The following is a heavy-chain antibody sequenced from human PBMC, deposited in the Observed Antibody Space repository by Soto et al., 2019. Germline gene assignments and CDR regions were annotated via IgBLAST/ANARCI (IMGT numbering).Heavy chain of an antibody. D-gene: IGHD1-1*01. CDR3: ARDPSEYGWDDVGFDY. V-gene: IGHV1-46*03. CDR2: INPSGGST. J-gene: IGHJ4*02. Sequence: ASVKVSCKASGYTFTSYYMHWVRQAPGQGLEWMGIINPSGGSTSYAQKFQGRVTMTWDTSTSTVYMELSSLRSEDTAVYYCARDPSEYGWDDVGFDYWGQGTLVTVSS. CDR1: GYTFTSYY.